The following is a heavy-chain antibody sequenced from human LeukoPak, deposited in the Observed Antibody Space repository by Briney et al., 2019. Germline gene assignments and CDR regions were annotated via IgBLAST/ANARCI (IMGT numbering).Heavy chain of an antibody. V-gene: IGHV3-33*06. CDR1: GFTFSRLG. CDR2: IWHDGSVE. Sequence: PGRSLRLSCAAYGFTFSRLGMQWVRQAPGKGLEWVAMIWHDGSVEEYAASVKGRFTISRDNSRDTLFLQMNRLRDDDTAVYYCAKEGDQFRGYLDAWGKGTTVTVSS. D-gene: IGHD3-16*01. CDR3: AKEGDQFRGYLDA. J-gene: IGHJ6*03.